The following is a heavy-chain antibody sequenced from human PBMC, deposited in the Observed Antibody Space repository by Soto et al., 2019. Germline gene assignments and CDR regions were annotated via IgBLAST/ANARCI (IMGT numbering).Heavy chain of an antibody. J-gene: IGHJ4*02. CDR3: ARTSDYGDYYFDY. D-gene: IGHD4-17*01. CDR2: IYYSGST. V-gene: IGHV4-31*03. CDR1: GGSLSSGCYY. Sequence: PSETLSLTCTVSGGSLSSGCYYWSWLRQHPGKGLEWIGYIYYSGSTYYNPSLKSRVTISVDTSKNQFSLKLSSVTAADTAVYYCARTSDYGDYYFDYWGQGTLVTVSS.